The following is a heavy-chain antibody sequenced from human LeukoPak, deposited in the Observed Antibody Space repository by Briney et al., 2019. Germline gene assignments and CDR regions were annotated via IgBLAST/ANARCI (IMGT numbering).Heavy chain of an antibody. CDR2: IRSKANSYAT. Sequence: GGSLRLXCAASGFTFSGSAMHWVRQASGKGLEWVGRIRSKANSYATAYAASVKGRFTISRDDSKNTAYLQMNSLKTEDTAVYYCTNDYGDYVRGYWGQGTLVTVSS. CDR1: GFTFSGSA. V-gene: IGHV3-73*01. CDR3: TNDYGDYVRGY. D-gene: IGHD4-17*01. J-gene: IGHJ4*02.